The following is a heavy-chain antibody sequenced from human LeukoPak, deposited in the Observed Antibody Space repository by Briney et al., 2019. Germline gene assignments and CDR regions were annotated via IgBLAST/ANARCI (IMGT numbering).Heavy chain of an antibody. D-gene: IGHD4-17*01. V-gene: IGHV1-2*02. CDR1: GYTFTGYY. CDR3: AAYGDYGFYFDY. J-gene: IGHJ4*02. CDR2: INPNSGGT. Sequence: ASVRVSCKASGYTFTGYYMHWVRQAPGQGLEWMGWINPNSGGTNYAQKFQGRVTMTRDTSISTAYMELSRLRSDDTAVYYCAAYGDYGFYFDYWGQGTLVTVSS.